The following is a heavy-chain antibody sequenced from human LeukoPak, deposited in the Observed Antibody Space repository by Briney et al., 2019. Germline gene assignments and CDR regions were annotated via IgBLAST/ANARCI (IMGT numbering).Heavy chain of an antibody. V-gene: IGHV7-4-1*02. D-gene: IGHD2-15*01. CDR3: SRGIGYCSDFSCHLDP. CDR2: INTDSGNP. CDR1: GYTFTSNA. J-gene: IGHJ5*02. Sequence: ASVKVSCKASGYTFTSNALNWVRQSPGQGLEWMGWINTDSGNPTYAQGFTGRFVFSLDTSVSTAYLQINSLEAEDTAMYYCSRGIGYCSDFSCHLDPWGQGTLVTVSS.